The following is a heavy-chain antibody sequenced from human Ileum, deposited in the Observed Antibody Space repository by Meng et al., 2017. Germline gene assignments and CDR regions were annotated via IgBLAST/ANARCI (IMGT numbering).Heavy chain of an antibody. CDR1: GGSHSKSGYY. J-gene: IGHJ4*02. CDR2: MYYSGTT. V-gene: IGHV4-61*08. CDR3: ARGPDTAKSAY. D-gene: IGHD5-18*01. Sequence: QVETEKSGEGMGRPSENLSTTCSDAGGSHSKSGYYWNWIRPPPGRGLEWITFMYYSGTTTYNPSLKSRVTISLDTSINQFSLNLTSVTAADTAVYYCARGPDTAKSAYWGQGTLVTVSS.